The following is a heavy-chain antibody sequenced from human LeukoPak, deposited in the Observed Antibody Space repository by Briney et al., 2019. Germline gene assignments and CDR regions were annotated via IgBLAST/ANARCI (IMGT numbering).Heavy chain of an antibody. CDR1: GFIFNSYG. Sequence: GGSLRLSCAASGFIFNSYGMHWVRQAPGEGLEWVAVISFDGDNKYYADSVKGRFTISRDNSKNTLYLRMNSLRAEDTAVYFCARTPHLYFGSGSFQFDYWGQGTLVTVSS. CDR3: ARTPHLYFGSGSFQFDY. J-gene: IGHJ4*02. D-gene: IGHD3-10*01. CDR2: ISFDGDNK. V-gene: IGHV3-30*03.